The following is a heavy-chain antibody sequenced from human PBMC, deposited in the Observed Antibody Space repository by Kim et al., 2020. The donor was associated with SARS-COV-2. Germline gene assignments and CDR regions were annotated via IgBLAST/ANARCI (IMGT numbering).Heavy chain of an antibody. D-gene: IGHD3-22*01. Sequence: PSLKSRVTIPVDTTKNQFSLKLSSVTAADAAVYYCARHSGYYYDSSGFDYWGQGTLVTVSS. CDR3: ARHSGYYYDSSGFDY. J-gene: IGHJ4*02. V-gene: IGHV4-39*01.